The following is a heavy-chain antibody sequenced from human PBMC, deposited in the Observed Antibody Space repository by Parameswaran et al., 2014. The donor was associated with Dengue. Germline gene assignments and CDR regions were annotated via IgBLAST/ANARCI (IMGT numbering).Heavy chain of an antibody. CDR3: ARGNTPRLWFGDLAHFDY. D-gene: IGHD3-10*01. CDR2: IYYSGST. Sequence: VRQAPGKGLEWIGYIYYSGSTNYNPSLKSRVTISVDTSKNQFSLKLSSVTAADTAVYYCARGNTPRLWFGDLAHFDYWGQGTLVTVSS. V-gene: IGHV4-59*01. J-gene: IGHJ4*02.